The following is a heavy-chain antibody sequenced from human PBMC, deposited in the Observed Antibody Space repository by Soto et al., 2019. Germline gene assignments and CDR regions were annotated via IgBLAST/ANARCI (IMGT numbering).Heavy chain of an antibody. CDR2: IIPLFDIT. D-gene: IGHD2-2*01. J-gene: IGHJ4*02. Sequence: QVQLVQSGAEVKKPGSSVKVSCQASGGSFTTETITWVRQAPGQGLEWVGRIIPLFDITNYAQKFQDRVTITADKYTNKAYMELSSRKSEDTAIYFCARGPSYYGRTPNCFDWADSWGQGTLVTVSS. CDR1: GGSFTTET. CDR3: ARGPSYYGRTPNCFDWADS. V-gene: IGHV1-69*02.